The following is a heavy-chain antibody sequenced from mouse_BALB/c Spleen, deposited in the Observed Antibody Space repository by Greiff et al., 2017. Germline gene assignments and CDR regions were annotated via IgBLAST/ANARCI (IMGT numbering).Heavy chain of an antibody. CDR3: ARWGDYDVFYAMDY. J-gene: IGHJ4*01. V-gene: IGHV1S56*01. CDR2: IYPGNVNT. Sequence: QVQLKQSGPELVKPGASVRISCKASGYTFTSYYIHWVKQRPGQGLEWIGWIYPGNVNTKYNEKFKGKATLTADKPSSTAYMQLSSLTSEDSAVYFCARWGDYDVFYAMDYWGQGTSVTVSS. CDR1: GYTFTSYY. D-gene: IGHD2-4*01.